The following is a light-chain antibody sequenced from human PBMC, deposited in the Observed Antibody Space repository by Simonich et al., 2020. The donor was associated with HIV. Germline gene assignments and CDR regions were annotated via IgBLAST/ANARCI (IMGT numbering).Light chain of an antibody. V-gene: IGKV2-40*01. CDR2: MIS. Sequence: DIVMTQSPLSLPVTPGEPASISCRSSQSLLDSDDGNTYLDWYLQKPGQSPQLLIYMISYRASGVPDRFSGSGSGTDFTLKISRVEAEDVGVYYCMQRKEFPLTFGGGTKVEIK. CDR3: MQRKEFPLT. CDR1: QSLLDSDDGNTY. J-gene: IGKJ4*01.